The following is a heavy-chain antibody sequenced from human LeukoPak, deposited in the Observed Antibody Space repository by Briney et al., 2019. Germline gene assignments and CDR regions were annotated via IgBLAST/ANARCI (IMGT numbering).Heavy chain of an antibody. V-gene: IGHV1-2*02. J-gene: IGHJ4*02. Sequence: GASVKVSCKASGYTFTGYYMHWVRQAPGQGLEWMGWINPNSGGTNYAQKFQGRVTMTRDTSISTAYMELSRLRSDDTAVYYCARGWPDYGGKLPFGYWGQGTLVTVSS. CDR1: GYTFTGYY. CDR2: INPNSGGT. D-gene: IGHD4-23*01. CDR3: ARGWPDYGGKLPFGY.